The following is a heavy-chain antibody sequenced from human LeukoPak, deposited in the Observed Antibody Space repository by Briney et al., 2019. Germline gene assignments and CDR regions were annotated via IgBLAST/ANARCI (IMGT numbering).Heavy chain of an antibody. D-gene: IGHD3-22*01. CDR2: IYPGDSDT. J-gene: IGHJ4*02. CDR3: ARHDSEYYDSLFDY. V-gene: IGHV5-51*01. Sequence: NLGESLKISCKSSGYSFTSYWIGWVRQMPGKGLEWMGIIYPGDSDTRYSPSFQGQVTISADKSISTAYLQWSSLKASDTAMYYCARHDSEYYDSLFDYWGQGTLVTVSS. CDR1: GYSFTSYW.